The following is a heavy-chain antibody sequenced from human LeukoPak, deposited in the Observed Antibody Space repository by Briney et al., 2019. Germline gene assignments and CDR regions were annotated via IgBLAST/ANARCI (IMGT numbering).Heavy chain of an antibody. CDR3: ARENDGGDY. D-gene: IGHD4-23*01. CDR1: GFTFSSYA. CDR2: IGSGT. J-gene: IGHJ4*02. V-gene: IGHV3-23*01. Sequence: GGSLRLSCGASGFTFSSYAMSWVRQAPGKGLEWVSAIGSGTYYADSVKGRFTISRDNSKNTLYLQMNSLRAEDTAVYYCARENDGGDYWGQGTLVTVSS.